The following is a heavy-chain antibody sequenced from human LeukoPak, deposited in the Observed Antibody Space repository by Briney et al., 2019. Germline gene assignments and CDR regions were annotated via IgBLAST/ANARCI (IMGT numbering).Heavy chain of an antibody. CDR3: AKATSTYYDILTGYYEDAFDI. V-gene: IGHV3-30-3*01. D-gene: IGHD3-9*01. J-gene: IGHJ3*02. Sequence: GGSLRLSCAASGFTFSSYAMHWVRQAPGKGLEWVAVISYDGSNKYYADSVKGRFTISRDNSKNTLYLQMNSLRAEDTAVYYCAKATSTYYDILTGYYEDAFDIWGQGTMVTVSS. CDR1: GFTFSSYA. CDR2: ISYDGSNK.